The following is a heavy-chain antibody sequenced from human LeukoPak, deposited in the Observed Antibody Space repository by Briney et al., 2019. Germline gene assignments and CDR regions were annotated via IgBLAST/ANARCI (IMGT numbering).Heavy chain of an antibody. Sequence: GESLKISCKGSGYSFTSYWIGWVRQLPGKGLEWMGIIYPGDSDTRYSPSFQGQVTISADKSISTAYLQWSSLKASDTAMYYCATSKGYCSSTSCYELDYWGQGTLVTVSS. V-gene: IGHV5-51*01. CDR1: GYSFTSYW. CDR2: IYPGDSDT. J-gene: IGHJ4*02. CDR3: ATSKGYCSSTSCYELDY. D-gene: IGHD2-2*01.